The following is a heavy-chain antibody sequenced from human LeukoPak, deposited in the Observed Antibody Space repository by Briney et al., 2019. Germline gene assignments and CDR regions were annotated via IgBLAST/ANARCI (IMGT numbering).Heavy chain of an antibody. D-gene: IGHD2-2*02. CDR2: FDPEDGET. CDR1: GYTLTEVS. CDR3: ATLYCSSTSCYKGFDY. J-gene: IGHJ4*02. Sequence: GASVKVSCKVSGYTLTEVSMHWVRQAPGKGLEWMGGFDPEDGETIYAQKFQGRVTMTKDTSTDTAYMELSSLRSEDTAVYYCATLYCSSTSCYKGFDYWGQGTLVTVSS. V-gene: IGHV1-24*01.